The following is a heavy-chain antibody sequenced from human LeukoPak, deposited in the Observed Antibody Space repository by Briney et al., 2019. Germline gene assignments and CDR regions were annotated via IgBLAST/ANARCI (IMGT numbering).Heavy chain of an antibody. D-gene: IGHD6-13*01. CDR2: IYHSGST. CDR3: ARGEEAADPDAFDI. Sequence: SGGSLRLSCAASGFMFNNYWGWIRQPPGKGLEWIGSIYHSGSTYYHPSLKSRVTISVDTSKNQFSLKLSSVTAADTAVYYCARGEEAADPDAFDIWGQGTMVTVSS. J-gene: IGHJ3*02. V-gene: IGHV4-38-2*01. CDR1: GFMFNNY.